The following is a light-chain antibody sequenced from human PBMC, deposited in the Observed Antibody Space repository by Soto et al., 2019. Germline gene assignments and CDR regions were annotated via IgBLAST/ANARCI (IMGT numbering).Light chain of an antibody. CDR2: GAS. CDR1: HSVNSH. J-gene: IGKJ5*01. V-gene: IGKV3-15*01. CDR3: QQYKNWPL. Sequence: MMMTQSPATFAVSPGEGVTLSCRTSHSVNSHVAWYQQKPGQAPRLHLYGASTRATGIPVRFSGSGFGTEFTLTISSLQSEDFAVYYCQQYKNWPLFGQGTRLETK.